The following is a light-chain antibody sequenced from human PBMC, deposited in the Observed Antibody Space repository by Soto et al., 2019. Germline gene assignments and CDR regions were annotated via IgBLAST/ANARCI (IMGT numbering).Light chain of an antibody. CDR2: DAS. J-gene: IGKJ1*01. Sequence: DIVLTQSPGTLSLSPGERATLSCRASQSVRSTYLAWYQQKPGQAPRLLIYDASSRATGIPDRFSGSGSGTEFTLTISRLEPEDFAVYYCQHYDSSLWTFGQGTQVDVK. CDR1: QSVRSTY. CDR3: QHYDSSLWT. V-gene: IGKV3-20*01.